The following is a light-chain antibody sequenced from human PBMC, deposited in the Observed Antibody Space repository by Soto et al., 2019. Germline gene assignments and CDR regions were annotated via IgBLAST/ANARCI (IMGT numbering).Light chain of an antibody. CDR2: KAS. CDR3: HQYNGYSWT. CDR1: QSISNW. Sequence: DIQMTQSPSTLSASVGDRVTITCRASQSISNWLAWYQQKPGKAPKLLIYKASNLDTGVSSRFSGSGSGTEFTLTISSLQPDDFATYYCHQYNGYSWTFGQGTKVAI. J-gene: IGKJ1*01. V-gene: IGKV1-5*03.